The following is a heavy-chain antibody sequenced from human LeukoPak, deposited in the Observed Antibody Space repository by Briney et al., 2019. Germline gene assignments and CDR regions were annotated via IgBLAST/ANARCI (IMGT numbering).Heavy chain of an antibody. CDR3: ARDHNYGSDY. Sequence: GGSLRLSCAASGFTFRSYWMSWVRQAPGKGLEWVANIKEDGSEKYYVDSVKGRFTISRDSAKNSLYLQMNSLRIEDTAVYYCARDHNYGSDYWGQGTLVTVSS. J-gene: IGHJ4*02. D-gene: IGHD5-18*01. V-gene: IGHV3-7*03. CDR1: GFTFRSYW. CDR2: IKEDGSEK.